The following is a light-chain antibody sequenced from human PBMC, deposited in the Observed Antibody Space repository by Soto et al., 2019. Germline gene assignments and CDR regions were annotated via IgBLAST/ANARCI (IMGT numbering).Light chain of an antibody. V-gene: IGKV3-15*01. Sequence: EIAMTQSPSTLSVSPGERATLSWRASQSVSSNLAWYQQKPGQAPRRLIYGASTRATGIPARFSGSGSGKEFTLTIRSLQSEDIAVYYCQQYNNWWTFGQGTKVDIK. CDR1: QSVSSN. CDR2: GAS. J-gene: IGKJ1*01. CDR3: QQYNNWWT.